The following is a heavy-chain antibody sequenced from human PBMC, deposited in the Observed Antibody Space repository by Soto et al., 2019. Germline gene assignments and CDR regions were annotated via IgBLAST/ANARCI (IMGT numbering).Heavy chain of an antibody. CDR3: AENQLSPSYYYYGIDF. Sequence: QVQLVQSGAEVKKPGSSVKVSCKASGGTFSIYAISWVRQAPGEGLEWMGGIIPIFGTANYAQKFQGRVTITADVSTRTAYMELSSLISEDTAVYYCAENQLSPSYYYYGIDFWGQGTKVTVSS. D-gene: IGHD2-2*01. J-gene: IGHJ6*02. V-gene: IGHV1-69*12. CDR2: IIPIFGTA. CDR1: GGTFSIYA.